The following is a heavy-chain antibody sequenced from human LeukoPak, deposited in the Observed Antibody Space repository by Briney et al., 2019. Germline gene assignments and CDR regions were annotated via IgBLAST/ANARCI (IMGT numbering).Heavy chain of an antibody. V-gene: IGHV1-3*01. CDR1: GYTFTSYA. D-gene: IGHD6-13*01. J-gene: IGHJ6*02. CDR2: INAGNGNT. Sequence: GASVKVSCKASGYTFTSYAMHWVRQAPGQRLEWMGWINAGNGNTKYSQKFQGRVTITRDTSASTAYMELSSLRSEDTAVYYCASWSGSSSWYDYYYGMDVWGQGTTVTVSS. CDR3: ASWSGSSSWYDYYYGMDV.